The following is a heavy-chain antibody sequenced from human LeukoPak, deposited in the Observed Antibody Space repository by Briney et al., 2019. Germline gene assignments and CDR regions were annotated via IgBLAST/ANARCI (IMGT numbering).Heavy chain of an antibody. CDR1: GGSISSGGYY. CDR3: ARSSGSYQRGDFDY. Sequence: PSETLSLTCTVSGGSISSGGYYWSWIRQHPGKGLEWIGYIYYSGSTYYNPSLKSRVTISVDASKNQFSLKLSSVTAADTAVYYRARSSGSYQRGDFDYWGQGTLVTVSS. V-gene: IGHV4-31*03. J-gene: IGHJ4*02. CDR2: IYYSGST. D-gene: IGHD1-26*01.